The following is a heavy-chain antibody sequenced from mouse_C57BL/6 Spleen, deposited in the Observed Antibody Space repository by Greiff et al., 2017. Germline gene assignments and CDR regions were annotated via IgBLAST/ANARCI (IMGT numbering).Heavy chain of an antibody. CDR3: AREMGWKDAMDY. V-gene: IGHV1-53*01. Sequence: QVQLQQPGTELVKPGASVKLSCKASGYTFTSYWMHWVKQRPGQGLEWIGNINPSNGGTNYNEKFKSKATLTVDKSSITAYMQLSSLTSEDSAVYYCAREMGWKDAMDYWGQGTSVTVSS. D-gene: IGHD3-3*01. CDR2: INPSNGGT. CDR1: GYTFTSYW. J-gene: IGHJ4*01.